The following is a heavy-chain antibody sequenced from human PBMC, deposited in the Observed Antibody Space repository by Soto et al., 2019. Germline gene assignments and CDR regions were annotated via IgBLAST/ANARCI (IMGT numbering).Heavy chain of an antibody. Sequence: QVQLQQSGPGLVKPSQTLSLICAISGDSVSSASATWSWIRQSPSGRLEWLGRTYYRSKWHNDYAVSVKSRIAIIPDTSKDQLSLQLSSVTLEDTAVYFCARDGSGYQWDFDVWGRGSLVTVSS. CDR3: ARDGSGYQWDFDV. CDR1: GDSVSSASAT. J-gene: IGHJ2*01. V-gene: IGHV6-1*01. CDR2: TYYRSKWHN. D-gene: IGHD5-12*01.